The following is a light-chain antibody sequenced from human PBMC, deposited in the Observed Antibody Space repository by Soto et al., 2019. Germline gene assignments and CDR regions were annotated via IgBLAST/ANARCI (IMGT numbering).Light chain of an antibody. V-gene: IGKV3-11*01. J-gene: IGKJ4*01. CDR3: QKYNSAPLT. CDR2: DAS. CDR1: QSVSSY. Sequence: IVLTPSPATLVLFTGERTTLSRRASQSVSSYLAWYQQKPGQAPRLLIYDASNRATGIPARFSGSGSGTDFTLTISSLQPEDVAAYYCQKYNSAPLTFGGGTKVDIK.